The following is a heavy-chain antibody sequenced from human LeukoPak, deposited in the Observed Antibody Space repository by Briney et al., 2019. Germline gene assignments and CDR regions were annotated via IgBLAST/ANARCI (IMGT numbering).Heavy chain of an antibody. V-gene: IGHV3-74*01. Sequence: GGSLRLSCAASAFIFSNHWMHWVRQAPGKGLVWVSDISSDGSRTFYADSVKGRFIISRDNAKNSLYLQMNSLRAEDTAVYYCARDGVEKLWPQGNDYWGQGTLVTVSS. D-gene: IGHD5-18*01. CDR3: ARDGVEKLWPQGNDY. CDR1: AFIFSNHW. CDR2: ISSDGSRT. J-gene: IGHJ4*02.